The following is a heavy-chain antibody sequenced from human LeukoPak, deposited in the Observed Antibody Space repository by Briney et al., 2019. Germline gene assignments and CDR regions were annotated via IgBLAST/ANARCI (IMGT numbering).Heavy chain of an antibody. CDR3: ARDRKEIGYYDFWSGYPDTFYFDY. D-gene: IGHD3-3*01. Sequence: SVKVSCKASGGTFSSYAISWVRQAPGQGLEWLGGIMPLFGTAGYAQKFQGRVTITTDESTSTAYMELSSLRSEDTAVYYCARDRKEIGYYDFWSGYPDTFYFDYWGQGTLVTVSS. J-gene: IGHJ4*02. V-gene: IGHV1-69*05. CDR1: GGTFSSYA. CDR2: IMPLFGTA.